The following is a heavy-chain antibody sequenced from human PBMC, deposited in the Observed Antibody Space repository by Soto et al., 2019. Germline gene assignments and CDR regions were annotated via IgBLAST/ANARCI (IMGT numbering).Heavy chain of an antibody. V-gene: IGHV3-30-3*01. CDR2: ISYDGSNK. D-gene: IGHD3-10*01. J-gene: IGHJ4*02. CDR1: GFAFSSYA. Sequence: QVQLVESGGGVVQPGRSLRLSCAASGFAFSSYAMHWVRQAPVKGLEWVAVISYDGSNKYYADSVKGRFTISRDNSKNTLYLQMNSLRAEATAVYYCARDLSGSGDWGQGTLVTVSS. CDR3: ARDLSGSGD.